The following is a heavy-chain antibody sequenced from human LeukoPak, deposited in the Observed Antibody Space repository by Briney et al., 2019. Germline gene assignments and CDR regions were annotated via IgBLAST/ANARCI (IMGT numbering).Heavy chain of an antibody. CDR2: ISAYNGNT. CDR3: ARDTKRSRARWENLGFDP. CDR1: GYTFTIYG. D-gene: IGHD1-26*01. Sequence: ASVKVSCKASGYTFTIYGISWVRQAPGQGLEWMGWISAYNGNTNYSQKLQGRVTMTTDTSTSTAYMELRSLRSDDTAVYYCARDTKRSRARWENLGFDPWGQGTLVTVSS. V-gene: IGHV1-18*01. J-gene: IGHJ5*02.